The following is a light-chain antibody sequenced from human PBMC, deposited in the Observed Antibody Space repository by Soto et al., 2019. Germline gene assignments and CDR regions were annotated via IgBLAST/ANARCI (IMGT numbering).Light chain of an antibody. CDR1: QSVLYSSNNKNY. V-gene: IGKV4-1*01. Sequence: DIVMTQSPDSLAVSLGERATINCKSSQSVLYSSNNKNYLAWYQQKPGQPPKLLIYWASTRESGVPDRFSGSGSGTDFTLTISSLQAEDVAVYYCQQYYSTPPVTFGQGTLLEIK. CDR3: QQYYSTPPVT. J-gene: IGKJ5*01. CDR2: WAS.